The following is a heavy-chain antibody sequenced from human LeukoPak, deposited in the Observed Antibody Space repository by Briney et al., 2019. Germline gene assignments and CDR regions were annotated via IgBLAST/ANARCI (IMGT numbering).Heavy chain of an antibody. V-gene: IGHV5-51*01. CDR2: IYPGDSDT. D-gene: IGHD3-3*01. CDR1: GYSFTSYW. CDR3: ARLGWFFMGTPGSGAFDI. J-gene: IGHJ3*02. Sequence: GESLKISCKNSGYSFTSYWIGWVRQMPGKGLEWMGIIYPGDSDTRYSPSFQGQVTISADKSISTAYLQWSSLKASDTAMYYCARLGWFFMGTPGSGAFDIWGQGTMVTVSS.